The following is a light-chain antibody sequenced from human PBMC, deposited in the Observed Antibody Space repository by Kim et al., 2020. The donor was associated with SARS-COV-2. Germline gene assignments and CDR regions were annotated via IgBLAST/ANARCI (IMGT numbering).Light chain of an antibody. Sequence: EIVLTQSPATLSLSPGERATLSCRASQSVNSYLAWYQQKPGLAPRLLIYDASNTATGIPARFSGSGSGIDFTLTISGLEPEDFAVYYCHQRANWPLTFGHGTRLEIK. CDR3: HQRANWPLT. V-gene: IGKV3-11*01. CDR2: DAS. CDR1: QSVNSY. J-gene: IGKJ5*01.